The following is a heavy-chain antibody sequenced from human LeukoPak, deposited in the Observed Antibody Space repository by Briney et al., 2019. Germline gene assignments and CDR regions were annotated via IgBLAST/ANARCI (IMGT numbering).Heavy chain of an antibody. CDR1: GGSISSYY. CDR3: ARDPTTMVRGVIIFEDY. CDR2: IYYSGST. D-gene: IGHD3-10*01. V-gene: IGHV4-59*12. J-gene: IGHJ4*02. Sequence: SETLSLTCTVSGGSISSYYWSWIRQPPGKGLEWIGYIYYSGSTNYNPSLKSRVTISVDTSKNQFSLKLSSVTAADTAVYYCARDPTTMVRGVIIFEDYWGQGTLVTVSS.